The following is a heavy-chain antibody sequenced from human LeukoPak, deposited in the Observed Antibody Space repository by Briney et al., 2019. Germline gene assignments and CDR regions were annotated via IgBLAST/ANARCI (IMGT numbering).Heavy chain of an antibody. J-gene: IGHJ4*02. CDR3: AGLTRSAMSGAAY. D-gene: IGHD6-13*01. CDR1: GFTFSSYW. CDR2: IKPDGSEK. V-gene: IGHV3-7*01. Sequence: GSLRLSCAASGFTFSSYWMNWVRQTPGKGLEWVANIKPDGSEKFYVDSVKGRFTISRDNTKNSLYLQMNSLRGDDTAVYHCAGLTRSAMSGAAYWGQGTLVTVSS.